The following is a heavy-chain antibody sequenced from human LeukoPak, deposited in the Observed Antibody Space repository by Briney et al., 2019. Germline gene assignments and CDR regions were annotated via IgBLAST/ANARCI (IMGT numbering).Heavy chain of an antibody. D-gene: IGHD3-22*01. V-gene: IGHV4-34*01. Sequence: EINHSGSTNYNPSLKSGVTISVDTSKNQFSLKLSSVTAADTAVYYCARGLTGGYYFDAFDIWGQGTMVTVSS. J-gene: IGHJ3*02. CDR3: ARGLTGGYYFDAFDI. CDR2: INHSGST.